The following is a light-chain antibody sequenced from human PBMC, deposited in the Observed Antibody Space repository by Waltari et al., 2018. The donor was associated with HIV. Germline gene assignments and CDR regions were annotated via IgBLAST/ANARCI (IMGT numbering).Light chain of an antibody. J-gene: IGKJ1*01. CDR1: HNITNS. CDR2: RAS. V-gene: IGKV1-5*03. CDR3: QQYYTYRT. Sequence: IQMTQSPPTLSTSVGNIVTITCRATHNITNSLARYQVKPGNAHKLLIYRASSVATGVPSRFRGSGTGAAFTLTINSLQPDDFASYYWQQYYTYRTFGQGTKVEI.